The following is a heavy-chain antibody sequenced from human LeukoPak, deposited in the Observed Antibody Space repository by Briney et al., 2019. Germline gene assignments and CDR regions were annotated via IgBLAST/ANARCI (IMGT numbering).Heavy chain of an antibody. CDR2: ISWNSHIL. J-gene: IGHJ4*02. V-gene: IGHV3-9*01. D-gene: IGHD5-18*01. CDR1: GFTFDDYA. CDR3: AKVRGYSYGYYDY. Sequence: PGGSLRLSCEASGFTFDDYAMHWVRQAPGKGLEWVSGISWNSHILGYADSVKGRFSISRDNVKNTLYLQMNSLRPEDTAFYYCAKVRGYSYGYYDYWGQGTLVTVAS.